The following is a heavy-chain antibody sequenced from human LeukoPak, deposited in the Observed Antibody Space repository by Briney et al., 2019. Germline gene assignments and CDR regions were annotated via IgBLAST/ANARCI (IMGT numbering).Heavy chain of an antibody. Sequence: GGSLRLSCAASGFTFSSYWMHWVRQAPGKGLVWVSRIKSDGSSIYADSVKGRFTISRDNAKNTLYLQMNSLRAEDTAVYYCAKDAYRYCSSTSCYWFDYWGQGTLVTVSS. CDR3: AKDAYRYCSSTSCYWFDY. CDR2: IKSDGSS. J-gene: IGHJ4*02. V-gene: IGHV3-74*01. CDR1: GFTFSSYW. D-gene: IGHD2-2*01.